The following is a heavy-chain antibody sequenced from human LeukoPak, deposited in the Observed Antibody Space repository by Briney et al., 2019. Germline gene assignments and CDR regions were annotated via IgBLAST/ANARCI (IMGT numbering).Heavy chain of an antibody. V-gene: IGHV3-7*03. CDR1: GFTLSSYW. CDR2: IKQDGSEK. J-gene: IGHJ4*02. Sequence: GGSLRLSCAASGFTLSSYWMSWVRQAPGKGLEWVANIKQDGSEKYYVDSVKGRFTISRDNAKNSLYLQMNSLRAEDTAVYYCARDQVEWTTFDYWGQGTLVTVSS. CDR3: ARDQVEWTTFDY. D-gene: IGHD3-3*01.